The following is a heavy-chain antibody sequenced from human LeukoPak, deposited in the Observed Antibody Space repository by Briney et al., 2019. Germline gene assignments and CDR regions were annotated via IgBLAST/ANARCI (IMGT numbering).Heavy chain of an antibody. D-gene: IGHD6-13*01. CDR3: ARGRAWYSSSWNDY. Sequence: TGGSLRLSCAASGFTFSSYAMSWVRQAPGKGLEWVSAISGSGSSTYYADSVKGRFTISRDNSKNTLYLQMNSLRAEDTAVYYCARGRAWYSSSWNDYWGQGTLVTVSS. CDR2: ISGSGSST. J-gene: IGHJ4*02. CDR1: GFTFSSYA. V-gene: IGHV3-23*01.